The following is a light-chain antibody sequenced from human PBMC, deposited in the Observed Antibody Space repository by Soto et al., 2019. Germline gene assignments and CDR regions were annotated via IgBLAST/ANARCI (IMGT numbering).Light chain of an antibody. V-gene: IGKV1-5*01. CDR2: DAS. CDR1: QSISRW. CDR3: QQYNSYSGYT. J-gene: IGKJ2*01. Sequence: DIQMTPSPSTLSASVGDRVTITCLASQSISRWLAWYQKKPGKAPKLLIFDASSLDSGVPSRFSGSGSGTEFTLTISSLQPDDFATYYCQQYNSYSGYTFGQGTNLEIK.